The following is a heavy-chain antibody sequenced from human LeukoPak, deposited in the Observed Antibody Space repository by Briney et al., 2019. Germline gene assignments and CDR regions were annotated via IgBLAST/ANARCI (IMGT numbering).Heavy chain of an antibody. Sequence: GGSLRLSCAASGSTFSSYWMNWVRQAPGMGLEWVANIKQDGSEKYYVDSVKGRFTISRDNAKNSLYLQMNSLRAEDTAVYYCANCSGLGTYYFDYWGQGTLVTVSS. CDR3: ANCSGLGTYYFDY. CDR1: GSTFSSYW. CDR2: IKQDGSEK. J-gene: IGHJ4*02. D-gene: IGHD3-10*01. V-gene: IGHV3-7*01.